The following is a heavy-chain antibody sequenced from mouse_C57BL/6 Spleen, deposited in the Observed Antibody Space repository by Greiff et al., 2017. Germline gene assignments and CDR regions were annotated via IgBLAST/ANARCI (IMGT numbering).Heavy chain of an antibody. J-gene: IGHJ3*01. CDR1: GYTFTSYW. Sequence: QVQLQQPGAELVMPGASVKLSCKASGYTFTSYWMHWVKQRPGQGLEWIGEIDPSDSYTNYNQKFKGKSTLTVDKSSSTAYMQLSSLTSEDSAVYYCGRSRGDGNPFAYWGQGTLVTVSA. CDR3: GRSRGDGNPFAY. D-gene: IGHD2-1*01. V-gene: IGHV1-69*01. CDR2: IDPSDSYT.